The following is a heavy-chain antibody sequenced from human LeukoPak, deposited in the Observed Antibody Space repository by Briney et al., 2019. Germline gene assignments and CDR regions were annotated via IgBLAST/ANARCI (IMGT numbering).Heavy chain of an antibody. CDR3: ARTYLAAAIAMDV. V-gene: IGHV3-21*01. D-gene: IGHD6-13*01. CDR1: GFTFSSYS. CDR2: ISSISSYI. J-gene: IGHJ6*03. Sequence: GGSLRLSCAASGFTFSSYSMNWVRQAPGKGLEWVSSISSISSYIYYADSVKGRFTISRDNAKNSLYLQMNSLRAEDTAVYYCARTYLAAAIAMDVWGKGTTVTVSS.